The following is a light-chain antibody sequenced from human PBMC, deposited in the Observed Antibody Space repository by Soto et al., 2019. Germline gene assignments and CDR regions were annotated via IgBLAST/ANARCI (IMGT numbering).Light chain of an antibody. V-gene: IGKV3-15*01. Sequence: ETVMTQSPATLSASPGESATLSCRASQSVNSDLAWYQQIPGQAPRLLIYSASTGATGGPARFSGSGSGTEFTLTISCLQYEDFAIYYCQQYNNWPLTFGGGTKVEI. CDR1: QSVNSD. CDR3: QQYNNWPLT. CDR2: SAS. J-gene: IGKJ4*01.